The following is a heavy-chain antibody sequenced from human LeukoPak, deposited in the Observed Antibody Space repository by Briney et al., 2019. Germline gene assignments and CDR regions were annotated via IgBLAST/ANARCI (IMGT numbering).Heavy chain of an antibody. CDR2: IKEDGSEK. CDR3: ARDLGYCSGGACYTVLDY. CDR1: GFTFSNYW. Sequence: GGSLRLSCAASGFTFSNYWMSWVRQAPGKGLEWVAHIKEDGSEKYYVDSVKGRFTISRDNAKNSLYLQMNSLRAEDTAVYYCARDLGYCSGGACYTVLDYWGQGTLVTVSP. D-gene: IGHD2-15*01. V-gene: IGHV3-7*01. J-gene: IGHJ4*02.